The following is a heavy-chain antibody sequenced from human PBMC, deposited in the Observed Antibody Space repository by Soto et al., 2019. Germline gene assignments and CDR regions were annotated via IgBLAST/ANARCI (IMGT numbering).Heavy chain of an antibody. CDR3: ARGRDIVVVPAAMPVNYYFDY. D-gene: IGHD2-2*01. Sequence: ASVKVSCKASGYTFTSYYMHWVRQAPGQGLEWKGIINPSGGSTSYAQKFQGRVTMTGDTSTSTVYMELSSLRSEDTAVYYCARGRDIVVVPAAMPVNYYFDYWGQGTLVTVSS. CDR1: GYTFTSYY. V-gene: IGHV1-46*03. CDR2: INPSGGST. J-gene: IGHJ4*02.